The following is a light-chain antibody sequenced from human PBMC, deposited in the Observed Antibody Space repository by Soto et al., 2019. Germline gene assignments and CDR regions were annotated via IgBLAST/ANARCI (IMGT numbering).Light chain of an antibody. CDR2: DAS. Sequence: DIQMTQSPSTLSASVGDRVTITCRASQSIGRWLAWYQQKPGKAPKSLIYDASNLESGVPARFSGSGSGTDFILTISSLQPDDFATYYCQQYSGHLYTFGQGT. J-gene: IGKJ2*01. V-gene: IGKV1-5*01. CDR1: QSIGRW. CDR3: QQYSGHLYT.